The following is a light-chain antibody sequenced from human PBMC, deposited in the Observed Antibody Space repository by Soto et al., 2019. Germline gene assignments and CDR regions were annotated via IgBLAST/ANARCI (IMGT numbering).Light chain of an antibody. Sequence: EVVMRQSRATMSVSPGDGATLSCRASQGIGDTLAWYQHKPGHTPRLLIYDTSTRATGVPTRFSGSRSGAEFTLTINSLQSEDFAVYYCQPYNNWPLTLGEGTKVDIK. CDR3: QPYNNWPLT. CDR1: QGIGDT. CDR2: DTS. J-gene: IGKJ4*01. V-gene: IGKV3-15*01.